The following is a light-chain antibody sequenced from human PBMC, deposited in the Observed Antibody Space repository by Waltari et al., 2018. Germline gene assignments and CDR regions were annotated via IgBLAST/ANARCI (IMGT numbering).Light chain of an antibody. CDR1: QGITNY. J-gene: IGKJ1*01. CDR3: QKYNAAPWT. V-gene: IGKV1-27*01. Sequence: DFQMTQSPSSLSASVGDRVTITCRARQGITNYLAWYQQRPGKVPKLLIYAASTLQSGVPSRFSGSGSGTDFTLTISSLQPEDVATYYCQKYNAAPWTFGQGTKVEI. CDR2: AAS.